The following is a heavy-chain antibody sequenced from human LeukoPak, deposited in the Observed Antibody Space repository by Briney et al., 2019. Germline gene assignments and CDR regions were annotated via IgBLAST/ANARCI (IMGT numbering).Heavy chain of an antibody. Sequence: SETLSLTCTVSGYSISSGYYWGWIRQPPGKGLEWIGSIYYSGSTYYNPSLKSRVTISVDTSKNQFSLKLSSVTAADTAVYYCARLIVGASNWFDPWGQGTLVTVSS. J-gene: IGHJ5*02. V-gene: IGHV4-38-2*02. D-gene: IGHD1-26*01. CDR1: GYSISSGYY. CDR3: ARLIVGASNWFDP. CDR2: IYYSGST.